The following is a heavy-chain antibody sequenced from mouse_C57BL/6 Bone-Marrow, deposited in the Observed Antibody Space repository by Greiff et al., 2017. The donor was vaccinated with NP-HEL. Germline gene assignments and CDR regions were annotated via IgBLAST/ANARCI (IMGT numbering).Heavy chain of an antibody. D-gene: IGHD2-2*01. V-gene: IGHV3-6*01. CDR1: GYSITSGYY. CDR2: ISYDGSN. CDR3: ARDLGVTRGSAWFAY. Sequence: EVQLQESGPGLVKPSQSLSLTCSVTGYSITSGYYWNWIRQFPGNKLEWMGYISYDGSNNYNPSLKNRIPITRDTSQNQFFLKLNSVTTEDTATYYCARDLGVTRGSAWFAYWGQGTLVTVSA. J-gene: IGHJ3*01.